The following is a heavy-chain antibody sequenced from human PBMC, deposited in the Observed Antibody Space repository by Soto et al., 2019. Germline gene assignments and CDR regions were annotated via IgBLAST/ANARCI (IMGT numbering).Heavy chain of an antibody. CDR3: VKKIMGYTAHSESMDV. CDR1: GFTFRNYG. D-gene: IGHD2-8*01. CDR2: ISYDGDNK. Sequence: LRLSCTPSGFTFRNYGLHRVRQAPGKGLEWVALISYDGDNKYYTDSARGRFTVSRDNFKNTLFLQMDSLRPEDTADSYWVKKIMGYTAHSESMDVWGQGTTDNVSS. J-gene: IGHJ6*02. V-gene: IGHV3-30*18.